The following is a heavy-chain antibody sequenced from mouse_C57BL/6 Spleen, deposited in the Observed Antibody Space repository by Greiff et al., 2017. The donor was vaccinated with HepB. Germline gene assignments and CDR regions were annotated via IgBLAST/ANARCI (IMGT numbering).Heavy chain of an antibody. D-gene: IGHD4-1*01. V-gene: IGHV5-17*01. CDR3: LTGDFDY. CDR2: ISSGSSTI. Sequence: DVKLVESGGGLVKPGGSLKLSCAASGFTFSDYGMHWVRQAPEKGLEWVAYISSGSSTIYYADTVKGRFTISRDNAKNTLFLQMTSLRSEDTAMYYSLTGDFDYWGQGTTLTVSS. CDR1: GFTFSDYG. J-gene: IGHJ2*01.